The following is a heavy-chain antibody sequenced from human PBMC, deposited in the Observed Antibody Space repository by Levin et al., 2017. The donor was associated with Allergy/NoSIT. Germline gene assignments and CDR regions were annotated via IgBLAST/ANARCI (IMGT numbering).Heavy chain of an antibody. Sequence: LKISCAASGFTFSDYYMSWIRQAPGKGLEWVSYISSSGSTIYYADSVKGRFTISRDNAKNSLYLQMNSLRAEDTAVYYCARDLGMTTGYFDYWGQGTLVTVSS. J-gene: IGHJ4*02. CDR2: ISSSGSTI. V-gene: IGHV3-11*01. D-gene: IGHD4-11*01. CDR3: ARDLGMTTGYFDY. CDR1: GFTFSDYY.